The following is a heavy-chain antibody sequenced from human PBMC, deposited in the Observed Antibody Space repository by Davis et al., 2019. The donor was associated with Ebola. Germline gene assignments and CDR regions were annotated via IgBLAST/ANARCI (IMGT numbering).Heavy chain of an antibody. CDR3: ARMPLDYYYGMDV. Sequence: ASVKVSCKASGYTFTSYGISWVRQAPGQGLEWMGWMNPNSGNTGYAQKFQGRVTMTRNTSISTAYMELSSLRAEDTAVYYCARMPLDYYYGMDVWGKGTTVTVSS. CDR2: MNPNSGNT. V-gene: IGHV1-8*02. D-gene: IGHD2-2*01. J-gene: IGHJ6*04. CDR1: GYTFTSYG.